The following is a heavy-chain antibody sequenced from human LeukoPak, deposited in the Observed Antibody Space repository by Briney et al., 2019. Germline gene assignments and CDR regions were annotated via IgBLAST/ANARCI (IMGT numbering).Heavy chain of an antibody. CDR2: ISIDGKNK. CDR1: GFTFSSYE. Sequence: PGGSLRLSCAASGFTFSSYEMHWVRQAPGRGLEWVAVISIDGKNKYNPESVKGRFTISRDNSKSTLYLQMNSLGVEVTAVYYCAKQTPSILWWCCALDIWGQGTMVTVSS. J-gene: IGHJ3*02. CDR3: AKQTPSILWWCCALDI. V-gene: IGHV3-30*18. D-gene: IGHD2-21*01.